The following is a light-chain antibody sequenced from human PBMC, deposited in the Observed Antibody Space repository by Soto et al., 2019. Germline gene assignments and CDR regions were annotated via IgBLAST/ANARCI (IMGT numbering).Light chain of an antibody. J-gene: IGKJ5*01. CDR2: GAS. Sequence: EIVMTQSPATLSGSAGERATLSCRASQSVSSKLAWYQQKPGQAPRXLIYGASTRATGIPARFSGSGSGTEFTLTISSLQSEDFAVYYCQQRSNWITFGQGTRLEI. V-gene: IGKV3-15*01. CDR3: QQRSNWIT. CDR1: QSVSSK.